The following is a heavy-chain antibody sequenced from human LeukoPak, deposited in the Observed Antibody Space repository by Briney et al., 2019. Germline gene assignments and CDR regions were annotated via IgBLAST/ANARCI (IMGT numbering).Heavy chain of an antibody. D-gene: IGHD6-13*01. CDR3: ARGYPLSTTAAGTYFQH. J-gene: IGHJ1*01. CDR2: INPNSGGT. CDR1: GYTFSGYY. V-gene: IGHV1-2*02. Sequence: GASVKVSCKASGYTFSGYYMHWVRQAPGQGLEWMGWINPNSGGTNYAQKFQGGVTMTRDTSISTAYMELSRLRSDDTAVYYCARGYPLSTTAAGTYFQHWGQGTLATVSS.